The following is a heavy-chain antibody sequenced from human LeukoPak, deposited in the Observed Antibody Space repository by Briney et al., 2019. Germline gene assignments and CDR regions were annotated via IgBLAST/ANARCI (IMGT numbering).Heavy chain of an antibody. V-gene: IGHV1-18*01. Sequence: ASVKVPCKASGYTFTSYGISWVRQAPGQGLEWMGWISAYNGNTNYAQKLQGRVTMTTDTSTSTAYMELRSLRSDDTAVYYCARHRDSATYAPLGPWGQGTLVTVSS. CDR3: ARHRDSATYAPLGP. D-gene: IGHD2-2*01. CDR2: ISAYNGNT. CDR1: GYTFTSYG. J-gene: IGHJ5*02.